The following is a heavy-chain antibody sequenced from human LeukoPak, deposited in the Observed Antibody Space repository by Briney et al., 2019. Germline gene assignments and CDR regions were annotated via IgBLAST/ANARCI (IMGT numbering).Heavy chain of an antibody. J-gene: IGHJ4*02. D-gene: IGHD6-13*01. CDR1: GGSISSSSYY. CDR2: IYYSGST. CDR3: ATRLTYSSSWYYFDY. V-gene: IGHV4-39*01. Sequence: KPSETLSLTCTVPGGSISSSSYYWGWIRQPPGKGLEWIGSIYYSGSTYYNPSLKSRVTISVDTSKNQFSLKLSSVTAADTAVYYCATRLTYSSSWYYFDYWGQGTLVTVSS.